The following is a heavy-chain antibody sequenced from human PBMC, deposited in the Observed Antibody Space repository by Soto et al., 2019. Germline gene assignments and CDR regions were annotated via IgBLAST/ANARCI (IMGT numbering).Heavy chain of an antibody. CDR1: GFTFSSYA. J-gene: IGHJ6*02. CDR2: ISGSGGST. Sequence: HPGGSLRLSCAASGFTFSSYAMSWVRQAPGKGLEWVSAISGSGGSTYYADSVKGRFTISRDNSKNTLYLQMNSLRAEDTAVYYCAKDLAYDILTNYGMDVWGQGTTVTVSS. CDR3: AKDLAYDILTNYGMDV. D-gene: IGHD3-9*01. V-gene: IGHV3-23*01.